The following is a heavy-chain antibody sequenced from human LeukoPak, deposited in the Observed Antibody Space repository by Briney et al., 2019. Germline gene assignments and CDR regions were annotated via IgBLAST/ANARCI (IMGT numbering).Heavy chain of an antibody. J-gene: IGHJ4*02. CDR3: ARTSGWLQVYYFDY. CDR1: GGSLSGYY. V-gene: IGHV4-34*01. CDR2: INHSGST. D-gene: IGHD5-24*01. Sequence: SETLSLTCAVYGGSLSGYYWSWIRQPPGKGLEWIGEINHSGSTNYNPSLKSRVTISVDTSKNQLSLKLSSMTAADTAVYYCARTSGWLQVYYFDYWGQGTLVTVSS.